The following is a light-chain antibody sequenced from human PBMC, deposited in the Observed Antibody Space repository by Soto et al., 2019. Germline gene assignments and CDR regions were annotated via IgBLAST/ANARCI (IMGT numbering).Light chain of an antibody. CDR3: SSYTSSFKV. CDR1: SSDVGGYPY. V-gene: IGLV2-14*01. Sequence: QSALTQPASVSGSPGQSITISCTGTSSDVGGYPYVSWYQQHPGKAPKLMIYDVSNRPSGVSNRFSGSKSGNTASLTISGLQAEDEADYYCSSYTSSFKVFGGGTKLTVL. J-gene: IGLJ3*02. CDR2: DVS.